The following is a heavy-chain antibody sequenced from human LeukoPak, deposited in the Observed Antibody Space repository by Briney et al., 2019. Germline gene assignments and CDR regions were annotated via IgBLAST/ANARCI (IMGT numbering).Heavy chain of an antibody. CDR2: ISGSVGIT. J-gene: IGHJ2*01. D-gene: IGHD6-19*01. V-gene: IGHV3-23*01. CDR3: AKVPRGWPNWYFDL. Sequence: GGSLRLSCAPSGFTLSSFAMSWVRQAPGKGLEWVSAISGSVGITYYADSVTGRVTISRDKSKNTLYLQMNRLRAERTAVYYVAKVPRGWPNWYFDLWGRGTLVTVSS. CDR1: GFTLSSFA.